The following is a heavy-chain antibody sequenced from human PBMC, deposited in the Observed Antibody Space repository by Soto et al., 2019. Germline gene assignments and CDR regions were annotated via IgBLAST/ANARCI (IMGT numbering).Heavy chain of an antibody. J-gene: IGHJ3*02. CDR3: RLYSSSSTSAFDI. Sequence: EVQLVQSGAEVKKPGESLKISCKGSGYSFTSYWIGWVRQMPGKGLEWMGIIYPGDSDTRYSPSFQGQVTISADKSISTAYLQWSSLKASDTTMYYCRLYSSSSTSAFDIWGQGTMVTVSS. CDR2: IYPGDSDT. D-gene: IGHD6-6*01. V-gene: IGHV5-51*03. CDR1: GYSFTSYW.